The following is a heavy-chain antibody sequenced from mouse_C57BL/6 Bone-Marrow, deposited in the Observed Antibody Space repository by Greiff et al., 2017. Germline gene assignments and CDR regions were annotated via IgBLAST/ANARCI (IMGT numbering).Heavy chain of an antibody. D-gene: IGHD2-12*01. V-gene: IGHV5-12*01. CDR3: ARGAYYSPYYAMDY. J-gene: IGHJ4*01. Sequence: EVKLVESGGGLVQPGGSLKLSCAASGFTFSDYYMYWVRQTPETRLEWVAYISNGGGSTYYPDTVKGRFTISRDNAKNPLYLQMSRLKSEDTAMYYCARGAYYSPYYAMDYWGQGTSVTVSS. CDR1: GFTFSDYY. CDR2: ISNGGGST.